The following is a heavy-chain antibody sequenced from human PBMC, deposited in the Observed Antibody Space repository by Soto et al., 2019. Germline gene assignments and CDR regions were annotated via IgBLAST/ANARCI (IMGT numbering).Heavy chain of an antibody. Sequence: SETLSLTCIVSGGSISSSSYSWAWIRQPPGKGLEWIGSIYYSGSTYYNPSLKSRVTISVDTSKNQFSLKLSSVTAADTAVYYCARLWGWGYYDSSGYYPFDYWGQGTLVTVSS. CDR2: IYYSGST. D-gene: IGHD3-22*01. CDR3: ARLWGWGYYDSSGYYPFDY. V-gene: IGHV4-39*01. J-gene: IGHJ4*02. CDR1: GGSISSSSYS.